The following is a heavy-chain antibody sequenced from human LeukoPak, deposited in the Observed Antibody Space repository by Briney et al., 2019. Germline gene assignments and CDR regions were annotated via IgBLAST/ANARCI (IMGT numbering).Heavy chain of an antibody. V-gene: IGHV3-73*01. J-gene: IGHJ2*01. CDR2: IRSKANSYGT. Sequence: PGGSLRLSCAASGFTFSGSAMHWVRQASGKGLEWVGRIRSKANSYGTTYAASVKGRFTISRDDSKNTAYLQMNSLKTEDTAVYYCSRPGDCSGGSCYWYFGLWGRGTLVTVSS. D-gene: IGHD2-15*01. CDR1: GFTFSGSA. CDR3: SRPGDCSGGSCYWYFGL.